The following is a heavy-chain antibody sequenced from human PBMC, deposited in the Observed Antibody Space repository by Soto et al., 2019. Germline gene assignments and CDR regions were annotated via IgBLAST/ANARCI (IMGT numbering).Heavy chain of an antibody. CDR2: IHPNSGVT. D-gene: IGHD1-20*01. J-gene: IGHJ5*02. CDR1: GYRFTDYY. Sequence: QIQLVQSGAEVKKPGASVKVSCKASGYRFTDYYIHWVRQAPGQGLEWMGWIHPNSGVTNYAQNFQDRVTMTRDTSISAAYMDLSSLRSDDTALYYCARDWGDVNCGSNWFDAWGQGTLVTVSS. CDR3: ARDWGDVNCGSNWFDA. V-gene: IGHV1-2*02.